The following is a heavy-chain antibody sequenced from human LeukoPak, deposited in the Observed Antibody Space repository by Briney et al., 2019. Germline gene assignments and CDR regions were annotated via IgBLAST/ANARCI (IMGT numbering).Heavy chain of an antibody. Sequence: GGSLRLSCAATGFTFSNYGMHWVREAPGKELDWVAAIWPDGRNQDYADSVRGRFTISRDNSKNILYLQMNSLGAEDTALYYCAKDCGGDCHVYCWGQGTLVTVSS. D-gene: IGHD2-21*02. CDR1: GFTFSNYG. V-gene: IGHV3-30*02. CDR2: IWPDGRNQ. CDR3: AKDCGGDCHVYC. J-gene: IGHJ4*02.